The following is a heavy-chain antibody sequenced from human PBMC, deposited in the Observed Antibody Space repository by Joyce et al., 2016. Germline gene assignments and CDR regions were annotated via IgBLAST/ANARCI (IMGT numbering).Heavy chain of an antibody. J-gene: IGHJ4*02. CDR1: GFSLTTTEVG. V-gene: IGHV2-5*02. CDR3: AHTYIGSPFDD. Sequence: QITLKESGPTLVKPTQTLTLTCTFSGFSLTTTEVGVGWIRRPPGKALEWLAIIYWDDDKLYSPALKSRLTITKDSSKNQVGLRMTNMDPWDTGTYYCAHTYIGSPFDDWGQGTLVAVSS. CDR2: IYWDDDK. D-gene: IGHD6-6*01.